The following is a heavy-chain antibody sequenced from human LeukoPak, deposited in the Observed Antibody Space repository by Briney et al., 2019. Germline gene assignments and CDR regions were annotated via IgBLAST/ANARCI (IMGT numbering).Heavy chain of an antibody. J-gene: IGHJ4*02. CDR3: ARDRSRYCSGGSCSRFDY. V-gene: IGHV3-7*04. D-gene: IGHD2-15*01. CDR1: GFTFSSYW. Sequence: GGSLRLSCAASGFTFSSYWMSWVRQAPGKGLEWVANIKQDGSEKYYVDSVKGRFTISRDNAKNSLYLQMNSLRAEDTAVYYCARDRSRYCSGGSCSRFDYWGQGTLVTVPS. CDR2: IKQDGSEK.